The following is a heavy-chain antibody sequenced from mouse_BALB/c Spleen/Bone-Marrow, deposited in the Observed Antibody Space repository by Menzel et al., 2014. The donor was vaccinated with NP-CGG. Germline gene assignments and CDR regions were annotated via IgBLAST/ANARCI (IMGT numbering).Heavy chain of an antibody. CDR1: GYTFTSYW. V-gene: IGHV1-7*01. CDR3: ARQITTVDYAMDY. CDR2: INPSTGYT. J-gene: IGHJ4*01. Sequence: VQLQQSGADLAKPGASVKMSCKASGYTFTSYWMHWVKQRPGQGLEWIGYINPSTGYTEYNQKFKDKATLNADKSSSTAYMQLSSLTSEDSAVYYCARQITTVDYAMDYWGKGTSVTGSS. D-gene: IGHD1-1*01.